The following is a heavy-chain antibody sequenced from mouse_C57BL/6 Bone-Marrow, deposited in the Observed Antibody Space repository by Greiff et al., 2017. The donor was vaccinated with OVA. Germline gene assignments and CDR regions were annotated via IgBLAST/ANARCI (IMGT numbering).Heavy chain of an antibody. Sequence: EVQLVESGGGLVKPGGSLKLSCAASGFTFSSYAMSWVRQTPEKRLEWVATISDGGSYTYYPDNVKGRFTISRDNAKNNLYLQMSHLKSEDTAMDYCAREANWEYYFDYWGQGTTLTVSS. CDR1: GFTFSSYA. J-gene: IGHJ2*01. V-gene: IGHV5-4*01. CDR2: ISDGGSYT. D-gene: IGHD4-1*01. CDR3: AREANWEYYFDY.